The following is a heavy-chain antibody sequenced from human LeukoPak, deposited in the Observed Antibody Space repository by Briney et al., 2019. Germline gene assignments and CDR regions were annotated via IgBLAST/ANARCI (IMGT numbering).Heavy chain of an antibody. CDR1: GFTFSNYG. CDR3: AKALVLTVAGTYYVDH. V-gene: IGHV3-30*02. Sequence: GGSLRLSCAASGFTFSNYGMHWVRQAPGKGLEWVAFIRFDESRTFYGDSVKGRFIISRDNSENTPFLHMHSLRPEDTAVYYCAKALVLTVAGTYYVDHWGQGTLVTVSS. CDR2: IRFDESRT. J-gene: IGHJ4*02. D-gene: IGHD6-19*01.